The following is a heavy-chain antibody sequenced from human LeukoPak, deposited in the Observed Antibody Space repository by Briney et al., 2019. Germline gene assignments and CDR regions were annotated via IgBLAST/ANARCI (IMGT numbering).Heavy chain of an antibody. CDR2: ITSSGTT. CDR1: GFTFSSHE. J-gene: IGHJ4*02. V-gene: IGHV3-48*03. Sequence: GGSLTLSCAASGFTFSSHEMNWVRQAPGKGLEWVSYITSSGTTKYGDSVKGRFTISRDNAKNSLYLQMNSLRAEDTAVYYCARSATDSSSVDYWGQGTLVTVSS. CDR3: ARSATDSSSVDY. D-gene: IGHD6-6*01.